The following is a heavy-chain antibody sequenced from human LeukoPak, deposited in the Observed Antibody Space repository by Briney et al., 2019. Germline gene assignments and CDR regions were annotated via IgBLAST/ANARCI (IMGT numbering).Heavy chain of an antibody. CDR3: ARGGYDFWSGYYTTDAFDI. CDR1: GGSFSGYY. J-gene: IGHJ3*02. D-gene: IGHD3-3*01. CDR2: INHSGST. V-gene: IGHV4-34*01. Sequence: SETLSLTCAVYGGSFSGYYWSWIRQPPGKALESIGEINHSGSTNYNPSLKSRVTTSVDTSKNQFSLKLSSVTAADTAVYYCARGGYDFWSGYYTTDAFDIWGQGTMVTVSS.